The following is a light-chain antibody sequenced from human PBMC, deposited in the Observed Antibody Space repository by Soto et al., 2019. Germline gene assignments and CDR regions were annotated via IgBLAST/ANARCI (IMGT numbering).Light chain of an antibody. Sequence: DIQMTQSPSTLSASVGDRVTITCRASQSINIWLAWYQQKPGKAPKLLIYKASSLESGVPSRFSGSGSGTEFTLTISSLQPDDFATYYCQQYNDYSPWTFGQGTKGEIK. CDR3: QQYNDYSPWT. J-gene: IGKJ1*01. CDR1: QSINIW. CDR2: KAS. V-gene: IGKV1-5*03.